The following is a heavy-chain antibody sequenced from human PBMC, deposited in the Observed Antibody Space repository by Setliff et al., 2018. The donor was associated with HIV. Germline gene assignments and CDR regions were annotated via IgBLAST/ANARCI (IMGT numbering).Heavy chain of an antibody. D-gene: IGHD3-10*02. CDR3: ARGHMLITYYYYYYMDV. Sequence: SETLSLTCTVSGGSIRSYHLSWIRQPPGKGLEWIGYIYYSGSTNYNPSLTRRVTISVETSKNQFSLTLSSVTAADPAVYYCARGHMLITYYYYYYMDVWGKGTTVTVSS. J-gene: IGHJ6*03. CDR1: GGSIRSYH. CDR2: IYYSGST. V-gene: IGHV4-59*01.